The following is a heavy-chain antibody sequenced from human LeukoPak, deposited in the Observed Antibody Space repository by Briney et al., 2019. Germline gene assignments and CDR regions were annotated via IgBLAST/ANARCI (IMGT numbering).Heavy chain of an antibody. CDR1: GYTFTSYG. CDR3: ARDDYYGSGSQPFDY. CDR2: ISAYSGNT. V-gene: IGHV1-18*01. D-gene: IGHD3-10*01. J-gene: IGHJ4*02. Sequence: GASVKVSCKASGYTFTSYGISWVRQAPGQGLEWMGWISAYSGNTNYAQKLQGRVTMTTDTSTSTAYMELRSLRSDDTAVYYCARDDYYGSGSQPFDYWGQGTLVTVSS.